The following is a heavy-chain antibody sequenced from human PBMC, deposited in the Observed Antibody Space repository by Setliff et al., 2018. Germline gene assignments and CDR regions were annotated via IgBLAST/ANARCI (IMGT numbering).Heavy chain of an antibody. CDR3: AGYLSSDPFDI. CDR2: IIPVLGSA. J-gene: IGHJ3*02. V-gene: IGHV1-69*11. CDR1: GYTFNNYG. Sequence: SVKVSCKASGYTFNNYGVAWVRQAPGQGLEWMGRIIPVLGSADYAQKFQGRVTFTADESTSTAYMELSSLTSEATAVFFCAGYLSSDPFDIWGQGTLVTVSS. D-gene: IGHD1-1*01.